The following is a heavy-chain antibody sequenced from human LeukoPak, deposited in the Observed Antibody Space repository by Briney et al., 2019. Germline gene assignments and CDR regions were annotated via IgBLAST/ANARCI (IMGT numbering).Heavy chain of an antibody. CDR3: ANWDGSYNSGWYDY. Sequence: GGSLRLSCAASGFSFSSYAMSWVRQAPGKGLEWVSTISGSGGGGSTYYADSVKGRFTISRDNSKNTLYLQMNSLRAEDTAVYYCANWDGSYNSGWYDYWGQGTLVTVSS. CDR2: ISGSGGGGST. V-gene: IGHV3-23*01. CDR1: GFSFSSYA. D-gene: IGHD6-19*01. J-gene: IGHJ4*02.